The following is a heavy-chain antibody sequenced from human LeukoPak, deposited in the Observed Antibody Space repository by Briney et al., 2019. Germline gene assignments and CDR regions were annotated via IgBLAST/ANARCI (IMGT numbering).Heavy chain of an antibody. CDR2: IYTSGST. D-gene: IGHD1-26*01. CDR3: ARLSVIVGSTLEYYYYYMDV. J-gene: IGHJ6*03. V-gene: IGHV4-61*02. CDR1: GGSISSGSYY. Sequence: SETLSLTCTVSGGSISSGSYYWSWIRQPAGKGLEWIGRIYTSGSTNYNPSLKSRVTISADKSKNQVSLKLTSVTAADTAVYYCARLSVIVGSTLEYYYYYMDVWGQGTTVTVSS.